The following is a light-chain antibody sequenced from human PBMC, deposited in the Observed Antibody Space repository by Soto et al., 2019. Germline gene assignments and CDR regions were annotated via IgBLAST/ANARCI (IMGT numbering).Light chain of an antibody. CDR3: SSFTTSNTWV. J-gene: IGLJ3*02. V-gene: IGLV2-14*01. CDR2: EVS. Sequence: QSVLTQPASVSGSPGQSITISCTGTSSDVGAYDYVSWYQQHSGKAPKFMLYEVSNRPSGLSDRFSGSKSGNTASLTISGLQAEDEADYYCSSFTTSNTWVFGGGTQLTVL. CDR1: SSDVGAYDY.